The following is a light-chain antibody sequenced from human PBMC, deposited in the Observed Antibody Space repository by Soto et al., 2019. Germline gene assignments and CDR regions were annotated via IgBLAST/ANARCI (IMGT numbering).Light chain of an antibody. V-gene: IGKV3-20*01. CDR2: GAS. Sequence: EIVLTQSPGTLSLSPGERATLSCRASQSVSSGYLAWYQQKPGQAPRLLIYGASNRATGIPDRFSGSGSGTDFTLTISRLEPEDFVVYYCQQYFTSRTFGQGTKLEIK. J-gene: IGKJ2*02. CDR1: QSVSSGY. CDR3: QQYFTSRT.